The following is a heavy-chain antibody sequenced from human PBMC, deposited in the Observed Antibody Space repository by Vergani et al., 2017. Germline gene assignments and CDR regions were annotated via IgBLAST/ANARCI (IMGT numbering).Heavy chain of an antibody. CDR3: ATCGDYGLGGMDV. CDR1: GYTLTELS. CDR2: FDPEDGET. Sequence: VQLVQSGAEVKKPGASVKVSCQVSGYTLTELSMHWVRQTPGNGLEWMGGFDPEDGETIYAQKFQGRVTMTEATSTNTAYMELSSLRSEDTAGYYCATCGDYGLGGMDVWGQGTTGTVSS. D-gene: IGHD4-17*01. V-gene: IGHV1-24*01. J-gene: IGHJ6*02.